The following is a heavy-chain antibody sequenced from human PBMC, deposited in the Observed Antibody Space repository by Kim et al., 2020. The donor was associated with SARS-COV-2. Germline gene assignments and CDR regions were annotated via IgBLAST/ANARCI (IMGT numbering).Heavy chain of an antibody. CDR1: GGSISSGGYY. J-gene: IGHJ6*02. Sequence: SETLSLTCTVSGGSISSGGYYWSWIRQHPGKVLEWIGYIYYSGSTYYNPSLKSRVTISVDTSKNQFSLKLSSVTAADTAVYYCARDSLVEYYGMDVWGQGTTVTVSS. D-gene: IGHD2-21*01. CDR2: IYYSGST. CDR3: ARDSLVEYYGMDV. V-gene: IGHV4-31*03.